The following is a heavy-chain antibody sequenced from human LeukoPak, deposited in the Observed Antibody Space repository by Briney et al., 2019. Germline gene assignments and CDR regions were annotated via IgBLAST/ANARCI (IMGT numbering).Heavy chain of an antibody. J-gene: IGHJ1*01. V-gene: IGHV3-23*01. CDR2: IGESDINT. D-gene: IGHD4-23*01. CDR1: GFIFSNYA. Sequence: GGSLRLSCAASGFIFSNYAMNWVRQAPGKGLEWVSTIGESDINTFYADSVKGRFTISRDNSKNALFLQMNSLRAEDTAVYYCARGSGYDANSNFQHWGQGTLVTVSS. CDR3: ARGSGYDANSNFQH.